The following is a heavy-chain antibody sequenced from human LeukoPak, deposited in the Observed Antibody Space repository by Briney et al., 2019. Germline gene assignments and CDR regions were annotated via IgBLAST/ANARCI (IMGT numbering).Heavy chain of an antibody. D-gene: IGHD1-26*01. CDR2: IYYSGST. V-gene: IGHV4-39*07. J-gene: IGHJ4*02. CDR3: ARTSGSQGSHFDY. Sequence: PSETLSLTCTVSGGSISSSSYYWGWIRQPPGKGLEWIGSIYYSGSTYYNPSLKSRVTISVDTSKNQFSLKLSSVTAADTAVYYCARTSGSQGSHFDYWGQGTLVTVSS. CDR1: GGSISSSSYY.